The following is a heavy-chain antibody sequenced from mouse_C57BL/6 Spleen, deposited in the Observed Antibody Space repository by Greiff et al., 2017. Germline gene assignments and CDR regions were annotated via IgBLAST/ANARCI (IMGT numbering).Heavy chain of an antibody. Sequence: EVQVVESGGGLVKPGGSLKLSCAASGFTFSDYGMHWVRQAPEKGLEWVAYISSGSSTIYYADTVKGRFTIARDNAKNTLFLQMTSLRSEDTAMYYCARTGYYGNYDWYFDVWGTGTTVTVSS. D-gene: IGHD2-1*01. V-gene: IGHV5-17*01. J-gene: IGHJ1*03. CDR1: GFTFSDYG. CDR2: ISSGSSTI. CDR3: ARTGYYGNYDWYFDV.